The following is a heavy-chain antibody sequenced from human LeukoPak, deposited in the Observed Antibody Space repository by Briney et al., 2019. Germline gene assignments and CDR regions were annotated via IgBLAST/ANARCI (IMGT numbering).Heavy chain of an antibody. CDR3: ATNIVGATGMGYFGY. Sequence: ASVKVSCKVSGYTLTELSMHWVRQAPGKGLEWMGGFDPEDGETIYAQKFQGRVTMTEDTSTDTAYMELSSLRSEDTAVYYCATNIVGATGMGYFGYWGQGTLVTVSS. J-gene: IGHJ4*02. V-gene: IGHV1-24*01. CDR1: GYTLTELS. CDR2: FDPEDGET. D-gene: IGHD1-26*01.